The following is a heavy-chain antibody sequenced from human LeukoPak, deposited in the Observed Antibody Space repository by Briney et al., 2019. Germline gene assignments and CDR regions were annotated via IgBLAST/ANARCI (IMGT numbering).Heavy chain of an antibody. V-gene: IGHV4-4*02. Sequence: SGTLSLTCAVSGGSISSSNWWSWVRQPPGKGLEWIGEIYHSGSTNYNPSLKSRVTISVDTSKNQFSLKLSSVTAADTAVYYCARATYCNGGSCYTGVFDYWGQGTLVTVSS. CDR1: GGSISSSNW. CDR2: IYHSGST. J-gene: IGHJ4*02. CDR3: ARATYCNGGSCYTGVFDY. D-gene: IGHD2-15*01.